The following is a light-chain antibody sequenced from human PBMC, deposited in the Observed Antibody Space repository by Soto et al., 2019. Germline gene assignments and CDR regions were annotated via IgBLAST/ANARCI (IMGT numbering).Light chain of an antibody. J-gene: IGKJ2*01. CDR1: QSVSNSF. CDR2: GVS. CDR3: QQYSTLPHT. Sequence: ESVLTQSTGTLALSPGERATLSCRARQSVSNSFFAWYQQKPGQAPRLLIYGVSSRATGIPDRFSGSGSGTDFTLTISRLEPEDFVVYYCQQYSTLPHTFGQGTKLEVK. V-gene: IGKV3-20*01.